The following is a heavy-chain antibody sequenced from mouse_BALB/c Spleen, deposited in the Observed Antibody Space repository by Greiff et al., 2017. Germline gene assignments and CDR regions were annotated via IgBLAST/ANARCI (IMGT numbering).Heavy chain of an antibody. J-gene: IGHJ4*01. CDR3: TRDPDDGYYAMDY. Sequence: EVMLVESGGGLVKPGGSLKLSCAASGFTFSSYTMSWVRQTPEKRLEWVATISSGGSYTYYPDSVKGRFTISRDNAKNTLYLQMSSLKSEDTAMYYCTRDPDDGYYAMDYWGQGTSVTVSS. CDR1: GFTFSSYT. CDR2: ISSGGSYT. D-gene: IGHD2-3*01. V-gene: IGHV5-6-4*01.